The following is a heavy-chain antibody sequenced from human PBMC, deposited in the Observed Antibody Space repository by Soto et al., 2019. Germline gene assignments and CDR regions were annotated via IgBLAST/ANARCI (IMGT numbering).Heavy chain of an antibody. CDR3: AGVRVTMIPYGMDV. CDR1: GFTFSSYA. Sequence: GGSLRLSCAASGFTFSSYAMHWVRQAPGKGLEWVAVISYDGSNKYYADSVKGRFTISRDNSKNTLYLQMNSLRAEDTAVYYCAGVRVTMIPYGMDVWGQGTTVTVSS. D-gene: IGHD3-22*01. J-gene: IGHJ6*02. CDR2: ISYDGSNK. V-gene: IGHV3-30-3*01.